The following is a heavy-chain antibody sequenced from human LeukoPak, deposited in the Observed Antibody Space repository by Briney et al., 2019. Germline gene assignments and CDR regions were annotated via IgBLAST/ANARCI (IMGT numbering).Heavy chain of an antibody. CDR3: AKDGGGVLRFLEWLDY. Sequence: AGGSLRLSCAASGFTFSSYWMHWVRQAPGKGLVWVSRINSDGSSTSYADSVKGRFTISRDNSKNTLYLQMNSLRAEDTAVYYCAKDGGGVLRFLEWLDYWGQGTLVTVSS. J-gene: IGHJ4*02. CDR2: INSDGSST. V-gene: IGHV3-74*01. D-gene: IGHD3-3*01. CDR1: GFTFSSYW.